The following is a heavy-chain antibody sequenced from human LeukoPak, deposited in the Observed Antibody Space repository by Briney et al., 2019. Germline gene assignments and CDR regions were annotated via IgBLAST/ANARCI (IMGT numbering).Heavy chain of an antibody. Sequence: SETLSLACTVSGGSISPYYWSWIRQPPGKGLEWLGYIYYSGNTEYKPSLKSRVAMSVDTSKNQFSLRLSSVTAADTAVYYCARSTGSTMFIDYWGQGTLVTVSS. D-gene: IGHD3-10*02. CDR2: IYYSGNT. J-gene: IGHJ4*02. CDR3: ARSTGSTMFIDY. V-gene: IGHV4-59*01. CDR1: GGSISPYY.